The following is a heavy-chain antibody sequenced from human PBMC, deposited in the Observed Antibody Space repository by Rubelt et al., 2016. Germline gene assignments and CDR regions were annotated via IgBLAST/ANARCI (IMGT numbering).Heavy chain of an antibody. Sequence: QVQLQESGPGLVKPSETLSLTCTVSGGSISGYYWSWIRQSPEKGLEWIGYIYYSGSTHYHPSLKSRVTISLDTAKNQFYLRLGPGTASDTAVYYGARQVRVLYYSDYWGQGTLVTVSS. J-gene: IGHJ4*02. CDR2: IYYSGST. CDR1: GGSISGYY. CDR3: ARQVRVLYYSDY. V-gene: IGHV4-59*08.